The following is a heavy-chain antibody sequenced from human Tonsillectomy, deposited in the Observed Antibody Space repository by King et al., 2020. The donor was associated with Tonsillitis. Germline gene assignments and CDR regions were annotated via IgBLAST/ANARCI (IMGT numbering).Heavy chain of an antibody. V-gene: IGHV1-46*03. D-gene: IGHD3-10*01. CDR2: INPSDGST. Sequence: QLVQSGTEVRKPGASVNISCTASGYTFTSNYMHWVRQAPGQGLEWMGVINPSDGSTNYAQTFQARISMTRDTSSSTVYMELSSLRSEDTAVYYCAAQGRGTWGLTMVRTWKSPHYLDYWGQGTLVTVSS. J-gene: IGHJ4*02. CDR3: AAQGRGTWGLTMVRTWKSPHYLDY. CDR1: GYTFTSNY.